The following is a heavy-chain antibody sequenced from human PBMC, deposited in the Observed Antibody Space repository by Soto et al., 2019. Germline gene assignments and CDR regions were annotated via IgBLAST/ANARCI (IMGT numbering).Heavy chain of an antibody. D-gene: IGHD4-17*01. CDR1: GFTFSSYA. CDR3: ARPYGGKIGDAPDL. V-gene: IGHV3-23*01. CDR2: ISDAAGSA. J-gene: IGHJ4*02. Sequence: PGGSLRLSCVGSGFTFSSYAMSWVRQVPGKGLEWVSSISDAAGSAYYVDSVKGRFTISRDNSKRTLYLQMNSLRAEDSAVYYCARPYGGKIGDAPDLWGQGTLVTVSS.